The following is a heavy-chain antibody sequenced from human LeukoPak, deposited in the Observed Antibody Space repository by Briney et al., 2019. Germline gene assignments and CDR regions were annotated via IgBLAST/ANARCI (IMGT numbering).Heavy chain of an antibody. CDR2: ISAYNGNT. J-gene: IGHJ5*02. D-gene: IGHD3-16*02. Sequence: ASVKVSCKASGYTFTSYGISWVRQAPGQGLEWMGWISAYNGNTNYAQKLQGRVTMTTDTSTSTAYMELRSLRSDDTAVYYCARAPGLPNYDYVWGSYPDLGLFDPWGQGTLVTVSS. V-gene: IGHV1-18*01. CDR3: ARAPGLPNYDYVWGSYPDLGLFDP. CDR1: GYTFTSYG.